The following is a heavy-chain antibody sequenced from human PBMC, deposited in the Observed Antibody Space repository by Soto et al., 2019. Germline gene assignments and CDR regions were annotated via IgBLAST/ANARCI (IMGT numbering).Heavy chain of an antibody. CDR1: GGTFSSYA. D-gene: IGHD5-12*01. J-gene: IGHJ4*02. V-gene: IGHV1-69*06. CDR3: AREVWPATAGYNGYYFDY. Sequence: RASVKVSCKASGGTFSSYAISWVRQAPGQGLEWMGGIIPIFGTANYAQKFQGRVTITADKSTSTAYMELSSLRSEDTAVYYCAREVWPATAGYNGYYFDYWGQGTLVTVSS. CDR2: IIPIFGTA.